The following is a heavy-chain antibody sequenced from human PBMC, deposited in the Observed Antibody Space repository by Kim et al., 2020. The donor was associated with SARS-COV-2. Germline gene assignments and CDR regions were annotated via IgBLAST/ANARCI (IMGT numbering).Heavy chain of an antibody. D-gene: IGHD3-10*01. V-gene: IGHV4-34*01. CDR2: INHSGST. CDR1: GGSFSGYY. J-gene: IGHJ6*02. CDR3: ARARGPPYGSGSYFYYYYGMDV. Sequence: SETLSLTCAVYGGSFSGYYWSWIRQPPGKGLEWIGEINHSGSTNYNPSLKSRVTISVDTSKNKFSLKLSSVTAADTAVYYCARARGPPYGSGSYFYYYYGMDVWGQGTTVTVSS.